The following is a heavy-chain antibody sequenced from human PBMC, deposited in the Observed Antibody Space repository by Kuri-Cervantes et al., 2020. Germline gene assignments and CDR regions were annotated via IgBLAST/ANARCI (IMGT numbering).Heavy chain of an antibody. CDR2: IRSKAYGGTT. D-gene: IGHD3-22*01. CDR3: TRYITMIVPSSVGAFDI. J-gene: IGHJ3*02. V-gene: IGHV3-49*04. Sequence: GGSLRLSCAASGFTFSSYAMHWVRQAPGKGLEWVGFIRSKAYGGTTEYAASVKGRFTISRDDSKSIAYLQMNSLKTEDTAVYYCTRYITMIVPSSVGAFDIWGQGTMVTVSS. CDR1: GFTFSSYA.